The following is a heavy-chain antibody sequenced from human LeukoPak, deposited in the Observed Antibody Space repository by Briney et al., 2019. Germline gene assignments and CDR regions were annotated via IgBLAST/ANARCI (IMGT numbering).Heavy chain of an antibody. CDR2: IYYSGST. D-gene: IGHD5-24*01. J-gene: IGHJ4*02. V-gene: IGHV4-39*07. CDR3: ARQPGMMATYYFDY. CDR1: GGSISSSSYY. Sequence: SETLSLTCTVSGGSISSSSYYWGWIRQPPGKGLEWIGSIYYSGSTYYNPSLKSRVTISVDTSKNQFSLKLSSVTAADTAVYYCARQPGMMATYYFDYWGQGTLVTVSS.